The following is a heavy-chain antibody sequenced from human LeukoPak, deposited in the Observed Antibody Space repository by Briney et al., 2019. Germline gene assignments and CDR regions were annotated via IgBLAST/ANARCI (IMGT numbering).Heavy chain of an antibody. D-gene: IGHD2-2*01. J-gene: IGHJ3*02. CDR3: ARDTPSTSSPTYAFDI. CDR1: GFTFSSYS. Sequence: GGSLRLSCAASGFTFSSYSMHWVRQAPGKGLEWVAVISYDGRNKYYADSVKGRFTISRDNSKNTLYLQMNSLRAEDTAVYYCARDTPSTSSPTYAFDIWGQGTMVTVSS. CDR2: ISYDGRNK. V-gene: IGHV3-30*04.